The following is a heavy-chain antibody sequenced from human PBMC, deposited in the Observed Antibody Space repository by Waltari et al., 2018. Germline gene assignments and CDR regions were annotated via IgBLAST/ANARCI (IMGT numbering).Heavy chain of an antibody. Sequence: EVQLVQSGAEVKKPGESLKISCKGSGYSFTSYWIGWVRQMPGKGLEWMGHIYPGDSDNRYSASFQGQVTISADKSISTAYLQWSSLKASDTAMYYCARLGSGGSRYYYYGMDVWGQGTTVTVSS. J-gene: IGHJ6*02. CDR1: GYSFTSYW. V-gene: IGHV5-51*03. CDR2: IYPGDSDN. D-gene: IGHD2-15*01. CDR3: ARLGSGGSRYYYYGMDV.